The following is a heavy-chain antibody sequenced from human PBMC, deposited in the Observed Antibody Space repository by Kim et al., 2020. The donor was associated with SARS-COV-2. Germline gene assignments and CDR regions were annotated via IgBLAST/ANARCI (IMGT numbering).Heavy chain of an antibody. D-gene: IGHD3-22*01. Sequence: SLKSRVTISVETSKNQFSLKLSSVTAADTAVYYCARQSYYDSSGYYLDYWGQGTLVTVSS. CDR3: ARQSYYDSSGYYLDY. V-gene: IGHV4-39*01. J-gene: IGHJ4*02.